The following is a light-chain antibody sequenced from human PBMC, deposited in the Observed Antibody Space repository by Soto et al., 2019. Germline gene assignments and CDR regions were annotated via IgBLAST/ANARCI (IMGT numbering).Light chain of an antibody. Sequence: EIVLTQTPGTLSLSPGERATLSCRASQSVTSSHLAWYQQKPGQAPRLLIYGASTRATGIPDRFSGSGSDTDFSLTIRRLDPEDFAMYYYLLYFSPDRYTFGPGTKVHIK. CDR1: QSVTSSH. CDR3: LLYFSPDRYT. J-gene: IGKJ3*01. V-gene: IGKV3-20*01. CDR2: GAS.